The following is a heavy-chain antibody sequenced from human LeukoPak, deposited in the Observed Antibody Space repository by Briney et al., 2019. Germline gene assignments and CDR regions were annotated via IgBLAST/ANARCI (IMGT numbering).Heavy chain of an antibody. CDR3: ARVYYGSGSLHYYYYMDV. V-gene: IGHV3-23*01. J-gene: IGHJ6*03. CDR2: ITHSSDTA. Sequence: PGGTLRLSCAASGFTFSAYGMTWVRQAPGKGLEWVSVITHSSDTAYYADSVKGRFTISRDNSKNTLYLQMNSLRAEDTAVYYCARVYYGSGSLHYYYYMDVWGKGTTVTISS. CDR1: GFTFSAYG. D-gene: IGHD3-10*01.